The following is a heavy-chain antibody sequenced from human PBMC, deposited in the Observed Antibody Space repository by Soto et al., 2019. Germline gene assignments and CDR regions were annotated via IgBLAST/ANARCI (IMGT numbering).Heavy chain of an antibody. D-gene: IGHD3-10*01. CDR2: ISGSGGST. J-gene: IGHJ6*03. V-gene: IGHV3-23*01. Sequence: PGGSLRLSCAASGFTFSSYAMSWVRQAPGKGLEWVSAISGSGGSTYYADPVKGRFTISRDNSKNTLYLQMNSLRAEDTAVYYCAKEGSGSGSYYTLNYYYYYMDVWGKGTTVTVSS. CDR3: AKEGSGSGSYYTLNYYYYYMDV. CDR1: GFTFSSYA.